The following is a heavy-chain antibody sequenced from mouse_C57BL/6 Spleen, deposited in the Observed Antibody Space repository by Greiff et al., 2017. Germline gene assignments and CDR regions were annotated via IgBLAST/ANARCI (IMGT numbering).Heavy chain of an antibody. CDR3: ARRVYYDYDERNFDY. D-gene: IGHD2-4*01. J-gene: IGHJ2*01. V-gene: IGHV1-55*01. CDR1: GYTFTSYW. CDR2: IYPGSGST. Sequence: VQLQQPGAELVKPGASVKMSCKASGYTFTSYWITWVKQRPGQGLEWIGDIYPGSGSTNYNEKFKSKATLTVDTSSSTAYMQLSSLTSEDSAVYYCARRVYYDYDERNFDYWGQGTTLTVSS.